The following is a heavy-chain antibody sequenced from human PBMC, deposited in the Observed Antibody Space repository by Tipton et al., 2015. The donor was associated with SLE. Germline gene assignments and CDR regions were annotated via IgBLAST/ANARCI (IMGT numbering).Heavy chain of an antibody. D-gene: IGHD2-2*02. CDR2: IYYSGST. CDR3: ARALWVAKDVAGDPAAVRFRAFDM. J-gene: IGHJ3*02. Sequence: TLSLTCTVSDGSITNYYWSWIRQPPGKGLEWIGSIYYSGSTNYNPSLKSRVTMSMDTSNNQFSLKLRYVTAADTAVYFCARALWVAKDVAGDPAAVRFRAFDMWGQGTMGTVSS. V-gene: IGHV4-59*01. CDR1: DGSITNYY.